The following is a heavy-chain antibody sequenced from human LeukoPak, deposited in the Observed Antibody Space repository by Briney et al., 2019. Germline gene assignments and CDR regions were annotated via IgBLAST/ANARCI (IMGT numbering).Heavy chain of an antibody. CDR1: GFIFSSYA. D-gene: IGHD3-22*01. V-gene: IGHV3-23*01. Sequence: PGGSLRLSCAASGFIFSSYAMSWVRQAPGKGLEWVSAISGSGGSTYYADSVKGRFTISRDNSKNTLYLQMNSLRVEDTAVYYCAKDLIYYYDSSGTTFDYWGQGTLVTVSS. J-gene: IGHJ4*02. CDR2: ISGSGGST. CDR3: AKDLIYYYDSSGTTFDY.